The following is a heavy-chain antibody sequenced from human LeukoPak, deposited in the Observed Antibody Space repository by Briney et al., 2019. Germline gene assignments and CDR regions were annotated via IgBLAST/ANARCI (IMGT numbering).Heavy chain of an antibody. CDR1: GGSISSGGYY. CDR2: IYHSGST. D-gene: IGHD3-10*01. J-gene: IGHJ5*02. V-gene: IGHV4-30-2*01. CDR3: ARDVRWFGELFVGNWFDP. Sequence: SETLSLTCTVSGGSISSGGYYWSWIRQPPGKGLEWIGYIYHSGSTYYNPSLKSRVTISVDRSKNQFSLKLSSVTAADTAVYYCARDVRWFGELFVGNWFDPWGQGTLVTVSS.